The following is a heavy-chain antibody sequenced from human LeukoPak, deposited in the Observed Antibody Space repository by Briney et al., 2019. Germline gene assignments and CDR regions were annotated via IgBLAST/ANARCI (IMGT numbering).Heavy chain of an antibody. V-gene: IGHV1-18*01. CDR2: ISTYNDNT. CDR1: GYTFTSYG. CDR3: AREGGMYYDSSGYLAFDY. D-gene: IGHD3-22*01. J-gene: IGHJ4*02. Sequence: ASVKVSCKASGYTFTSYGITWVRQAPGQGLEWMGWISTYNDNTNYAQKLQGRVTMTTDTSTSTAYMELRSLRSDDTAVYYCAREGGMYYDSSGYLAFDYWGQGTLVTVSS.